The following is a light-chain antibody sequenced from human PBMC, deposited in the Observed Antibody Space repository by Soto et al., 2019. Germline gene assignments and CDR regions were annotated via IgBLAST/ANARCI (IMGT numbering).Light chain of an antibody. V-gene: IGKV1-5*01. J-gene: IGKJ2*01. CDR1: QSISSL. Sequence: DIQMTQSPSTLSASVGDRVTITCRASQSISSLLAWYQQKPGKAPNLLIYDVSNLESGVTSRFSGSGSGTQFTLTISILQPDDFATYYLQEYTSLWYTFGQGTRLKLK. CDR3: QEYTSLWYT. CDR2: DVS.